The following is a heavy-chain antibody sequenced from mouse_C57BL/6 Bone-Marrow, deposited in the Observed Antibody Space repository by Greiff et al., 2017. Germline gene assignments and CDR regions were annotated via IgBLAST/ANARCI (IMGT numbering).Heavy chain of an antibody. J-gene: IGHJ3*01. CDR1: GFTFSSYA. CDR3: TSGYYDYDWFAY. Sequence: EVKLMESGEGLVKPGGSLKLSCAASGFTFSSYAMSWVRQTPEKRLEWVAYISSGGDYIYYADTVKGRFTISRDNARNTLYLQMSSLKSEDTAMYYCTSGYYDYDWFAYWGQGTLVTVSA. V-gene: IGHV5-9-1*02. D-gene: IGHD2-4*01. CDR2: ISSGGDYI.